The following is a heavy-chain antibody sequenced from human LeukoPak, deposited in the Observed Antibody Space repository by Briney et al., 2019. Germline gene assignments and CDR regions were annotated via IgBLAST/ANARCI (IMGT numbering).Heavy chain of an antibody. CDR3: ARGLTVGATDFFDY. D-gene: IGHD1-26*01. Sequence: SETLSLTCAVYGGSFSGYYWSWIRQPPGKGLEWIGEINHSGSTNYNPSLKSRVTISVDTSKNQFSLKPSSVTAADTAVYYCARGLTVGATDFFDYWGQGTLVTVSS. CDR1: GGSFSGYY. V-gene: IGHV4-34*01. J-gene: IGHJ4*02. CDR2: INHSGST.